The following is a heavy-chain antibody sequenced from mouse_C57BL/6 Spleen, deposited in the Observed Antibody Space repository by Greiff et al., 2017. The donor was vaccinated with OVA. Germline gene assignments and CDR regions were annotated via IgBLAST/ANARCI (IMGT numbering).Heavy chain of an antibody. Sequence: VKLQQPGAELVMPGASVKLSCKASGYTFTSYWMHWVKQRPGQGLEWIGEIDPSDSYTNYNQKFKGKSTLTVDKSSSTAYMQLSSLTSEDSAVYYCARRKYYYGSRYYFDYWGQGTTLTVSS. CDR3: ARRKYYYGSRYYFDY. CDR2: IDPSDSYT. V-gene: IGHV1-69*01. D-gene: IGHD1-1*01. J-gene: IGHJ2*01. CDR1: GYTFTSYW.